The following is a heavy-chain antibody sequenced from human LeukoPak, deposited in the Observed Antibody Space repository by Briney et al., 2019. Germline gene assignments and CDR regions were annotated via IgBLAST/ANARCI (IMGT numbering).Heavy chain of an antibody. CDR1: GYTLTELS. CDR2: FDPEDGET. J-gene: IGHJ5*02. CDR3: ATDYSLYCSSTSCYSS. V-gene: IGHV1-24*01. Sequence: ASVKVSCKVSGYTLTELSMHWVRQAPGKGLEWMGGFDPEDGETIYAQKFQGRVTMTEDTSTDTAYMELSSLRSEDTAVYYCATDYSLYCSSTSCYSSWGQGTLVTVSS. D-gene: IGHD2-2*01.